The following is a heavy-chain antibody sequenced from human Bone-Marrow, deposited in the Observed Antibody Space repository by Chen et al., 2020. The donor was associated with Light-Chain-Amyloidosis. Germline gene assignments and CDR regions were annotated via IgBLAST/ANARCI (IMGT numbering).Heavy chain of an antibody. CDR1: GFTFSSYG. V-gene: IGHV3-30*18. Sequence: QVQLVESGGGVVQPGRSLRLSCAASGFTFSSYGMHWVRQAPGKGLEWVAVISYDGSNKYYADSVKGRFTISRDNSKNTLYLQMNSLRAEDTAVYYCAKDISIGVPITGTPSLGYWGQGTLVTVSS. J-gene: IGHJ4*02. CDR3: AKDISIGVPITGTPSLGY. CDR2: ISYDGSNK. D-gene: IGHD1-20*01.